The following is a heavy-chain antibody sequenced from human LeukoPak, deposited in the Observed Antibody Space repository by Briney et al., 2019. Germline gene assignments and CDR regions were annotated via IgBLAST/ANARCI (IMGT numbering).Heavy chain of an antibody. Sequence: SETLSLTCTVSGGSVSSGDYYWTWIPQPAGKGLEWIGRIYTSGSTSYSPSLKGRVTISLDTSKNQFSLRLSSVTAADTAVYYCARGGELLNYLGQGTLVTVSS. V-gene: IGHV4-61*02. D-gene: IGHD1-7*01. CDR3: ARGGELLNY. CDR1: GGSVSSGDYY. J-gene: IGHJ4*02. CDR2: IYTSGST.